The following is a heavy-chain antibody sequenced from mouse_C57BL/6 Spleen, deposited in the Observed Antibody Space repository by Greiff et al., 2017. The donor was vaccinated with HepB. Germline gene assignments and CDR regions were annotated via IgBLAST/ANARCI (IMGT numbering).Heavy chain of an antibody. CDR3: ARRANWDEGYAMDY. Sequence: EVQLQQSGPELVKPGASVKISCKASGYTFTDYYMNWVKQSHGKSLEWIGDINPNNGGTSYNQKFKGKATLTVDKSSSTAYMELRSLTSEDSAVYYCARRANWDEGYAMDYWGQGTSVTVSS. V-gene: IGHV1-26*01. D-gene: IGHD4-1*02. CDR1: GYTFTDYY. CDR2: INPNNGGT. J-gene: IGHJ4*01.